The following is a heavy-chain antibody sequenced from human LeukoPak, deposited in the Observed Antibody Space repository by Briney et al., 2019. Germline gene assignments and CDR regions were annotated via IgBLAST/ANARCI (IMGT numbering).Heavy chain of an antibody. J-gene: IGHJ4*02. D-gene: IGHD3-9*01. V-gene: IGHV1-69*06. Sequence: SVKVSCKASGGTFTSYAISWVRQAPGQGLEWMGGIIPILGTANYAQKFQGRVTITADKSTSTAYMELSSLRSEDTAVYYCARTNRYFDWLLFFDYWGQGTLVTVSS. CDR3: ARTNRYFDWLLFFDY. CDR1: GGTFTSYA. CDR2: IIPILGTA.